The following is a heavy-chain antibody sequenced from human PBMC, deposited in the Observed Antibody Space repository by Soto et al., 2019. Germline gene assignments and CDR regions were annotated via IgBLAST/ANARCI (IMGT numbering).Heavy chain of an antibody. CDR3: ARDPGPPCSSTSCQGENWFDP. D-gene: IGHD2-2*01. CDR1: GGTFSSYT. Sequence: GASVKVSCKASGGTFSSYTISWVRQAPGQGLEWMGRIIPILGIANYAQKFQGRVTITADKSTSTAYMELSSLRSEDTAVYYCARDPGPPCSSTSCQGENWFDPWGQGTLVPVSS. J-gene: IGHJ5*02. CDR2: IIPILGIA. V-gene: IGHV1-69*04.